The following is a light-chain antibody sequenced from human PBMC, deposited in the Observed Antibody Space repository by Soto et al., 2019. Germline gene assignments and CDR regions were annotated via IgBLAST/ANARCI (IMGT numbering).Light chain of an antibody. CDR3: ETWDDNTWV. V-gene: IGLV4-60*02. J-gene: IGLJ3*02. CDR2: LEGDGGY. Sequence: QSVLTQSSSASASLGSSVKLTCTLSSGHSSFIIAWHQQQPGKAPRFLMKLEGDGGYDKGSGVHDRFSCSSSWADRYLTLSNLQFEDEGDYYCETWDDNTWVFGGVTKLAVL. CDR1: SGHSSFI.